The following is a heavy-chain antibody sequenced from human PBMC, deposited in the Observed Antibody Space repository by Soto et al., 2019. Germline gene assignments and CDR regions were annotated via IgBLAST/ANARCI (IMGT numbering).Heavy chain of an antibody. CDR2: IWNDGSNK. Sequence: QVQLVESGGGVVQPGRSLRLSCAASGFTFSNYGMHWVRQAPGKGLEWVAVIWNDGSNKYYGDSVKGRFTISRDNSKNTLWLQMISLRAEDTAVYYCVRGDGYNYGTFDYWGQGTLVTVSS. V-gene: IGHV3-33*01. D-gene: IGHD5-18*01. CDR3: VRGDGYNYGTFDY. J-gene: IGHJ4*02. CDR1: GFTFSNYG.